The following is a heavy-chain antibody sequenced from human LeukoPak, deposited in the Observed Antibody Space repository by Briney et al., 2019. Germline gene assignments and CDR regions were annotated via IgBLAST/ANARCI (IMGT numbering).Heavy chain of an antibody. CDR3: ARDPLH. V-gene: IGHV3-30-3*01. Sequence: PGGSLRLSCAASGFTFSSYAIHWVRQVPGTGLEWVAVISYDGSNKYYADSVKGRFTIPRDNSKNTLYLQMNSLRAEDTAIYYCARDPLHWGQGTLVTVSS. J-gene: IGHJ4*02. CDR1: GFTFSSYA. CDR2: ISYDGSNK.